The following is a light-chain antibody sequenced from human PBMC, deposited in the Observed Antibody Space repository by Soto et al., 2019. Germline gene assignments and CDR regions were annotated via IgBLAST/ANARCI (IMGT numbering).Light chain of an antibody. J-gene: IGLJ1*01. Sequence: QSALTQPPSASGSPGQSVAISCTGTSSDVGDYNYVSWYQQHPGKAPKLMIFDVNKRPSGVPDRFSGSKSGNTASLTVSGLQAEDEADYYCSSYAGNSSLYVFGTGTKLTVL. CDR3: SSYAGNSSLYV. CDR1: SSDVGDYNY. CDR2: DVN. V-gene: IGLV2-8*01.